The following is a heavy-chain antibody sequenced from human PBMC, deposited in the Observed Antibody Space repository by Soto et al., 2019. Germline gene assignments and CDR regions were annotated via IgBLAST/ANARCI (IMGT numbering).Heavy chain of an antibody. CDR3: AGGPGFFGLFYRPPPPGYYFYGMDV. CDR1: GGSFSTSY. J-gene: IGHJ6*01. D-gene: IGHD3-3*01. Sequence: SETLSLTCAVSGGSFSTSYWSWIRQSSGTGLEWIGEINHSGSANYNPSLKSRFTISVDTSKNQFSLNLTSVTAADTAVYYCAGGPGFFGLFYRPPPPGYYFYGMDVWSQGTSVNVSS. CDR2: INHSGSA. V-gene: IGHV4-34*01.